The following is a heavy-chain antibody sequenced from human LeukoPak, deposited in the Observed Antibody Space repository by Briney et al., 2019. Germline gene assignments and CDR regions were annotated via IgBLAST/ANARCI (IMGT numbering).Heavy chain of an antibody. D-gene: IGHD4-23*01. CDR1: GGSISSGDYY. CDR2: IYNGGNT. J-gene: IGHJ4*02. V-gene: IGHV4-30-4*01. CDR3: ARAGGFDY. Sequence: SQTLSLTCTVSGGSISSGDYYWSRMRQPPGKGLEWIGFIYNGGNTYYSPSLKRRVTISVDTSEKQFSLRLTCVTAAGTAVYYCARAGGFDYWGQGTLVTVSS.